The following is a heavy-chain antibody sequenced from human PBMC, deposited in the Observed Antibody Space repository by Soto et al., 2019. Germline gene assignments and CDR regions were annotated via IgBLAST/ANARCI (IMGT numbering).Heavy chain of an antibody. CDR2: ISAYNGNT. J-gene: IGHJ4*02. D-gene: IGHD3-3*01. CDR1: GYTFTSYG. CDR3: ARESYDFWSGYYGFDY. V-gene: IGHV1-18*01. Sequence: GASVKVSCKASGYTFTSYGISWVRQAPGKGLEWMGWISAYNGNTNYAQKLQGRVTMTTDTSTSTAYMELRSLRSDDTAVYYCARESYDFWSGYYGFDYWGQGTLVTVSS.